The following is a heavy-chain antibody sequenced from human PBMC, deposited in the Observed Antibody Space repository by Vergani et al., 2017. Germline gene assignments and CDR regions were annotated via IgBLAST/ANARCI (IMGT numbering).Heavy chain of an antibody. J-gene: IGHJ2*01. CDR2: INYSGST. V-gene: IGHV4-34*01. Sequence: QVQLQQWGAGLLKPSETLSLTCAVYGGSFSGYYWSWIRQPPGKGLEWIGEINYSGSTNYNPSLKSRVTISVDTSKNQFSLKLSSVTAADTAVYYCARGPLYSSSWYSWEGYFDLWGRGTLVTVSS. CDR1: GGSFSGYY. D-gene: IGHD6-13*01. CDR3: ARGPLYSSSWYSWEGYFDL.